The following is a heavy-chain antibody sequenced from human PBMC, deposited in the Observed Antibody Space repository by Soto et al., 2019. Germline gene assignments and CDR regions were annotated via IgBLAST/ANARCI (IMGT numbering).Heavy chain of an antibody. V-gene: IGHV3-30-3*01. CDR1: GFTFSPYT. J-gene: IGHJ4*02. CDR3: ARGGGFCGADCYKGGIDY. D-gene: IGHD2-21*02. Sequence: LRLSCAASGFTFSPYTMHWVRQTPGKGLEWVAVISYDGSDKYYADSVRGRFTISRDNSKNTLFLQMNSLRAEDTALYYCARGGGFCGADCYKGGIDYWGQGALVTVSS. CDR2: ISYDGSDK.